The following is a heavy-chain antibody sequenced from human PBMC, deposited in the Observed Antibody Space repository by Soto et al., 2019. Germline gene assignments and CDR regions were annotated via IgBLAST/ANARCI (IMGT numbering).Heavy chain of an antibody. CDR2: ISAYNGNT. J-gene: IGHJ5*02. V-gene: IGHV1-18*01. CDR3: ASSYGDSPNRDWFDP. Sequence: ASVKVSCKASGYTFTSYGMSWVRQAPGQGLEWMGWISAYNGNTNYAQKLQGRVTMTTDTSTSTAYMELRSLRSGDTAVYYCASSYGDSPNRDWFDPWGQGTLVTVSS. D-gene: IGHD4-17*01. CDR1: GYTFTSYG.